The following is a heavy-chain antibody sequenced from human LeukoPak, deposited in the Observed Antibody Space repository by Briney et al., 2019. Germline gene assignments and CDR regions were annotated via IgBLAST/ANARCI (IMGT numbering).Heavy chain of an antibody. Sequence: PSATLSLTCSVSGDSISGSSYYWGWIRQPPGKGLEGVGTIYYSGSTYYHRSLKRRVTISVDTSKNQFSLKLSSVTDADTAVYYCAREMEDKSFSFGELRKNYYYYMDVWGKGTTVTVSS. CDR2: IYYSGST. D-gene: IGHD3-10*01. CDR1: GDSISGSSYY. J-gene: IGHJ6*03. V-gene: IGHV4-39*07. CDR3: AREMEDKSFSFGELRKNYYYYMDV.